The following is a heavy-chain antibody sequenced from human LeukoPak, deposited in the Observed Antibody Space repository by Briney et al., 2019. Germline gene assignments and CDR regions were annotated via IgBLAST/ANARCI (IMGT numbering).Heavy chain of an antibody. Sequence: SSETLSLTCTVSGVSISSYYWNWIRQPAGRGLEWIGRIYTSGSTNYNPSLTSRVTMSIDTSKNHLSLKLSSVTAADTAVYYCASVGANDYLDLWGQGTLVTVSS. CDR1: GVSISSYY. CDR2: IYTSGST. J-gene: IGHJ4*02. D-gene: IGHD3-16*01. V-gene: IGHV4-4*07. CDR3: ASVGANDYLDL.